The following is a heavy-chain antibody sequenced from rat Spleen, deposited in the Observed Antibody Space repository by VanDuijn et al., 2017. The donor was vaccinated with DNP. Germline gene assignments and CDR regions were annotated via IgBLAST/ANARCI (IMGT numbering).Heavy chain of an antibody. D-gene: IGHD1-10*01. CDR1: GFTFNNYW. CDR2: ITTSGDST. J-gene: IGHJ3*01. Sequence: EVQLVESGGDLVQPGRSLKVSCVVSGFTFNNYWMTWIRQVPGKGLEWVASITTSGDSTSSPDSVRGRFTISRDNAKNTLYLQMNSLQTEDTGMYFCASGNNFGIAYWGQGTLVTVSS. V-gene: IGHV5-31*01. CDR3: ASGNNFGIAY.